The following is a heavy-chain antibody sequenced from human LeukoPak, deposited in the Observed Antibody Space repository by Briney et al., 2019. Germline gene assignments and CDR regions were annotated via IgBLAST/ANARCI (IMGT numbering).Heavy chain of an antibody. CDR3: ATGELESGGQFDY. Sequence: PSETLSLTCAVYGGSFSGCYWSWIRQPPGKGLEWIGEINHSGSTNYNPSLKSRVTISVDTSKNQFSLKLSSVTAADTAVYYCATGELESGGQFDYWGQGTLVTVSS. J-gene: IGHJ4*02. D-gene: IGHD7-27*01. V-gene: IGHV4-34*01. CDR1: GGSFSGCY. CDR2: INHSGST.